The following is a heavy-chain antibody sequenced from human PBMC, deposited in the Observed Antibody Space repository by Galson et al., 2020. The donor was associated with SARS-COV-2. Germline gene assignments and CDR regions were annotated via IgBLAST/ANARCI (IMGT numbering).Heavy chain of an antibody. Sequence: HGESLKISCKGSGNYLTNYWIGWVRQMPGKGLEMMGFIYLGDSHTIYRPSFQGQVTISADKSINTAYLQWSSLRASDTAMYYCARRFSSGSPSSYFFDPWGQGTLVTVSS. V-gene: IGHV5-51*01. CDR2: IYLGDSHT. D-gene: IGHD3-10*01. J-gene: IGHJ5*02. CDR3: ARRFSSGSPSSYFFDP. CDR1: GNYLTNYW.